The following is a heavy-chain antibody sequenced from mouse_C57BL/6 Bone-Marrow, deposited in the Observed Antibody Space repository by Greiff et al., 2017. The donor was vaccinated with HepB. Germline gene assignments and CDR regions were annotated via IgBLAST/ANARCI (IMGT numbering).Heavy chain of an antibody. Sequence: QLKQSGPELVKPGASVKISCKASGYTFTDYYMNWVKQSHGKSLEWIGDINPNNGGTSYNQKFKGKATLTVDKSSSTAYMELRSLTSEDSAVYYCARWEYSTLFAYWGQGTLVTVSA. CDR2: INPNNGGT. J-gene: IGHJ3*01. D-gene: IGHD2-5*01. CDR1: GYTFTDYY. CDR3: ARWEYSTLFAY. V-gene: IGHV1-26*01.